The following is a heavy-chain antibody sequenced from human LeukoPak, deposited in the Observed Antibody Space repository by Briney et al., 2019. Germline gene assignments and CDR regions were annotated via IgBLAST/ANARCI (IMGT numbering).Heavy chain of an antibody. Sequence: PGGSLRLSCAASGFTFSNYNMNWVRLAPGKGPEWVSSISTSRSYIHYADSVKGRFTISRENAKNSLYLQMNSLRAEDTAVYYCARAPARYCSGGSCYYYYYMDVWGKGATVTVSS. J-gene: IGHJ6*03. D-gene: IGHD2-15*01. V-gene: IGHV3-21*01. CDR3: ARAPARYCSGGSCYYYYYMDV. CDR2: ISTSRSYI. CDR1: GFTFSNYN.